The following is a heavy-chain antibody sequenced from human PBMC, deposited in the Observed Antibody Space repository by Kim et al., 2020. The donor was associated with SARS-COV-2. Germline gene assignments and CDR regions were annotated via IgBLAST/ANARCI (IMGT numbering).Heavy chain of an antibody. CDR2: ISPGSGYT. CDR3: ARASPGTYYFDY. D-gene: IGHD3-10*01. V-gene: IGHV1-46*01. Sequence: ASVKVSCKASGYSFTSYLIHWARQAPGQGLEYMGIISPGSGYTNYAQRFQGRVTMTRDTSTSTVYVDLSRLTSEDTAVYYCARASPGTYYFDYWGQGTLV. J-gene: IGHJ4*02. CDR1: GYSFTSYL.